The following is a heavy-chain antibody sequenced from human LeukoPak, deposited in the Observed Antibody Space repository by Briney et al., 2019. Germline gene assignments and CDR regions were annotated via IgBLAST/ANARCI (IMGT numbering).Heavy chain of an antibody. Sequence: GGSLRLSCTASGFTFGDYAMSWLRQAPGKGLEWVGSIRSKTDGGTTDYAAPVKGRFTISRDDSKNTLYLQMNSLKTEDTAVYYCTTGGGVPDYWGQGTLVTVSS. CDR2: IRSKTDGGTT. CDR1: GFTFGDYA. V-gene: IGHV3-49*03. J-gene: IGHJ4*02. D-gene: IGHD3-16*01. CDR3: TTGGGVPDY.